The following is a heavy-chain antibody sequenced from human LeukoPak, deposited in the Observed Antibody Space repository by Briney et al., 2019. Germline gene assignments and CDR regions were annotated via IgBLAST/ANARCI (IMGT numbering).Heavy chain of an antibody. CDR1: GYTFTSYG. CDR3: VRDRGRGSGSYFKFPLAY. CDR2: ISAYNGNT. J-gene: IGHJ4*02. Sequence: GASVKVSCKASGYTFTSYGISWVRQAPGQGLEWMGWISAYNGNTNYAQKLHGRVTMTTDTSTSTAYMELRSLRSDDTAVYYCVRDRGRGSGSYFKFPLAYWGQGTLVTVSS. V-gene: IGHV1-18*01. D-gene: IGHD3-10*01.